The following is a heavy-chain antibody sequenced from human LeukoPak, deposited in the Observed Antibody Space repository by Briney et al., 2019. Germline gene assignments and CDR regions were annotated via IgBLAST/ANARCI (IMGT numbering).Heavy chain of an antibody. CDR1: GFTFSSYG. CDR3: ARDNIVLRYFWFDP. D-gene: IGHD3-9*01. J-gene: IGHJ5*02. V-gene: IGHV3-30*02. Sequence: PGGSLRLSCAASGFTFSSYGMHWVRQAPGKGLEWVAFIRYDGSNKYYADSVKGRFTISRDNSKNTLYLQMNSLRAEDTAVYYCARDNIVLRYFWFDPWGQGTLVTVSS. CDR2: IRYDGSNK.